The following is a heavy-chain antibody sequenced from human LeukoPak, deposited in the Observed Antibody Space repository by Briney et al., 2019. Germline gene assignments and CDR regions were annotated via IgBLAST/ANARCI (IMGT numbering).Heavy chain of an antibody. CDR1: GGTFSSYA. J-gene: IGHJ4*02. D-gene: IGHD3-22*01. CDR3: ATEAHTYYYDSSGYPN. CDR2: FDPEDGET. V-gene: IGHV1-24*01. Sequence: GAAVKVSCKASGGTFSSYAISWVRQAPGKGLEWMGGFDPEDGETIYAQKFQGRVTMTEDTSTDTAYMELSSLRSEDTAVYYCATEAHTYYYDSSGYPNWGQGTLVTVSS.